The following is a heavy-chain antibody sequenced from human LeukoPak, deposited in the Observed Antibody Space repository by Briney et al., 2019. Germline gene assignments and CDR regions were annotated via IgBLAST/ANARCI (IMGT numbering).Heavy chain of an antibody. CDR2: ISYGGSNK. Sequence: PGGSLRLSCAASGFTFSSSGMHWVRQAPGKGLEWVAFISYGGSNKYYADSVKGRFTISRDNSKNTLYLQMNSLRAADTAVYYCANQHNWGFDYWGQGTLVTVSS. V-gene: IGHV3-30*02. CDR1: GFTFSSSG. J-gene: IGHJ4*02. CDR3: ANQHNWGFDY. D-gene: IGHD1-1*01.